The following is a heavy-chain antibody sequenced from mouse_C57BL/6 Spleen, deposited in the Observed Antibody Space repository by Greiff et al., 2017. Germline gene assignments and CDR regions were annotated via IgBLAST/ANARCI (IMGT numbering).Heavy chain of an antibody. CDR1: GYTFTSYW. J-gene: IGHJ3*01. D-gene: IGHD1-1*01. V-gene: IGHV1-69*01. Sequence: QVQLQQPGAELVMPGASVKLSCKASGYTFTSYWMHWVKQRPGQGLAWIGEIDPSDSYTNYNQKFKGKSTLTVDKSSSTAYMQLSSLTSEDSAVYYCARSDGHYYGSSYVPFAYWGQGTLVTVSA. CDR3: ARSDGHYYGSSYVPFAY. CDR2: IDPSDSYT.